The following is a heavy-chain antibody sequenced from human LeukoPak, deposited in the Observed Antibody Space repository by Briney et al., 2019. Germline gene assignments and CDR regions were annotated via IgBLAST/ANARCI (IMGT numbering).Heavy chain of an antibody. Sequence: SETLSLTCTVSGGSISSSYYYWGWIRQPPGKGLEWIGSIYDSGSTYYNPSLKSRVTISVDTSKNQFSLKLSSVTAADTAVYYCARMAGDYGDYVWDDYWGQGTLVTVSS. V-gene: IGHV4-39*07. D-gene: IGHD4-17*01. CDR3: ARMAGDYGDYVWDDY. CDR1: GGSISSSYYY. CDR2: IYDSGST. J-gene: IGHJ4*02.